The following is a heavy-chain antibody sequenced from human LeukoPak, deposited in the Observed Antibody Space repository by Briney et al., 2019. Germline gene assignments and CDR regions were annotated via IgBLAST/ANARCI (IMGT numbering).Heavy chain of an antibody. CDR2: ISYDGSNK. V-gene: IGHV3-30*18. Sequence: PGRSLRLSCAASGFTFSSYGMHWVRQAPGKGLEWVAVISYDGSNKYYADSVKGRFTISRDNSKNTLYLQMNSLRAEDTAVYYCAKNSAVYYYDSSGSPYDYWGQGTLVTVSS. CDR3: AKNSAVYYYDSSGSPYDY. CDR1: GFTFSSYG. D-gene: IGHD3-22*01. J-gene: IGHJ4*02.